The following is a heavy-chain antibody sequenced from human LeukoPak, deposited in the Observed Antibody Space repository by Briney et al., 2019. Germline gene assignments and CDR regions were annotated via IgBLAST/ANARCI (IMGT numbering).Heavy chain of an antibody. J-gene: IGHJ6*02. Sequence: GASVKVSCKASGGTFSSYAISWVRQAPGQGLEWMGGIIPIFGTANYAQKFQGRVTITADESTSTAYMELNSLRSDDTAVYYCARDTELRYFDWLLYGMDVWGQGTTVTVSS. CDR2: IIPIFGTA. D-gene: IGHD3-9*01. CDR3: ARDTELRYFDWLLYGMDV. CDR1: GGTFSSYA. V-gene: IGHV1-69*13.